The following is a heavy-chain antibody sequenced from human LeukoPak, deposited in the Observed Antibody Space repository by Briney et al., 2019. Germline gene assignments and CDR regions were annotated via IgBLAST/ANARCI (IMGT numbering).Heavy chain of an antibody. CDR3: ARGYGDYPFDY. J-gene: IGHJ4*02. V-gene: IGHV4-59*01. Sequence: SETLSLTCTVSGGSISSYYWSWIRQPPGKGLEWIGYIYYSGSTNYNPSLKSRVTISVDTSKNQSSLKLSSVTAADTAVYYCARGYGDYPFDYWGQGTLVTVSS. CDR2: IYYSGST. CDR1: GGSISSYY. D-gene: IGHD4-17*01.